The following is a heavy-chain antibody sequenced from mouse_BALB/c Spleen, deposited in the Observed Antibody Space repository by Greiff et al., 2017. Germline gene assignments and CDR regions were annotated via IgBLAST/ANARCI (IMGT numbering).Heavy chain of an antibody. CDR1: GFTFTDYY. D-gene: IGHD1-1*01. CDR2: IRNKANGYTT. CDR3: ARDMGNYYGSSGYYFDY. J-gene: IGHJ2*01. V-gene: IGHV7-3*02. Sequence: EVMLVESGGGLVQPGGSLRLSCATSGFTFTDYYMSWVRQPPGKALEWLGFIRNKANGYTTEYSASVKGRFTISRDNSQSILYLQMNTLRAEDSATYYCARDMGNYYGSSGYYFDYWGQGTTLTVSS.